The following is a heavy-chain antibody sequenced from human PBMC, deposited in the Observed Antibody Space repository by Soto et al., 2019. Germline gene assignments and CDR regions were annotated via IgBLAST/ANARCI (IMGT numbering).Heavy chain of an antibody. CDR3: ARDRVQGLVQDWYFDL. J-gene: IGHJ2*01. CDR1: GFTFSSYG. D-gene: IGHD6-19*01. V-gene: IGHV3-33*08. CDR2: IGYDGSNK. Sequence: QVQLVESGGGVVQPGRSLRLSCAASGFTFSSYGMHWVRQAPGKGLEWVAVIGYDGSNKYYAYSVKGRFTISRDNYKNTLYLQMHSLRAEDTAVYYCARDRVQGLVQDWYFDLWGSGTLVTVSS.